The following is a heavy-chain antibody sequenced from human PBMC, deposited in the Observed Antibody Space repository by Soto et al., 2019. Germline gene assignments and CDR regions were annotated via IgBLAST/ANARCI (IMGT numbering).Heavy chain of an antibody. CDR3: ARVIDGDSNWEDY. CDR1: GGTFSSYT. Sequence: ASVKVSCKASGGTFSSYTISWVRQAPGQGLEWMGRIIPILGIANYAQEFQGRVTITADKSTSTAYMELSSLRSEDTAVYYCARVIDGDSNWEDYWGQGTLVTVSS. V-gene: IGHV1-69*02. D-gene: IGHD7-27*01. CDR2: IIPILGIA. J-gene: IGHJ4*02.